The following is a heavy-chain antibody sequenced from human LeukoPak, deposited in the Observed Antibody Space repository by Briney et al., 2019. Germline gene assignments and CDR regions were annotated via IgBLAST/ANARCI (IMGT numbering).Heavy chain of an antibody. CDR2: ISSSGSTI. Sequence: GETLTLSCAASGFTFSSYEMNWVRQAPGKGLEWVSYISSSGSTIYYADSVKGRFTILRDNANNSHFLLIISLGADATALYYCARDHNWNEYFDYWGQETLVTVSS. D-gene: IGHD1-1*01. CDR1: GFTFSSYE. J-gene: IGHJ4*02. CDR3: ARDHNWNEYFDY. V-gene: IGHV3-48*03.